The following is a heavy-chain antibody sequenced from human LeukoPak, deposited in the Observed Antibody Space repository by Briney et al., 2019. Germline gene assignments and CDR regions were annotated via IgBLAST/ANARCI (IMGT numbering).Heavy chain of an antibody. V-gene: IGHV4-4*07. Sequence: SETLSLTCTVSGGSISSYYWSWIRQPAGKGLELIGRIYTSGSTNYNPSLKSRVTMSVDTSKNQFSLKLSSVTAADTAVYYCARDHYDFWSGPKGSWFDPWGQGTLVTVSS. D-gene: IGHD3-3*01. CDR1: GGSISSYY. CDR3: ARDHYDFWSGPKGSWFDP. J-gene: IGHJ5*02. CDR2: IYTSGST.